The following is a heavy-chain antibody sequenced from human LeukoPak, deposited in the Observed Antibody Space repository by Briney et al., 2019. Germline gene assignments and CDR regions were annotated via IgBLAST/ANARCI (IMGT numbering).Heavy chain of an antibody. CDR1: GGSFSGYY. CDR3: ARTIVVVPAALRLTGYYFDY. J-gene: IGHJ4*02. D-gene: IGHD2-2*01. Sequence: SETLSLTCAVYGGSFSGYYWSWIRQPPGKGLEWIGEINHSGSTNYNPSLKSRVTISVDTSKSQFSLKLSSVTAADTAVYYCARTIVVVPAALRLTGYYFDYWGQGTLVTVSS. V-gene: IGHV4-34*01. CDR2: INHSGST.